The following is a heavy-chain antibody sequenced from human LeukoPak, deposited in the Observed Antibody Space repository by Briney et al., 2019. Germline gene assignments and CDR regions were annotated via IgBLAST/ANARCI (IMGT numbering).Heavy chain of an antibody. J-gene: IGHJ4*02. Sequence: SVKVSCKASGGTFSSYAISWVRQAPGQGLEWMGGIIPIFGTANYAQKFQGRVTITADESTSTAYMELSSLGSEDTAVYYCARSRYGDYPRENYFDYWGQGTLVTVSS. CDR3: ARSRYGDYPRENYFDY. CDR1: GGTFSSYA. D-gene: IGHD4-17*01. V-gene: IGHV1-69*01. CDR2: IIPIFGTA.